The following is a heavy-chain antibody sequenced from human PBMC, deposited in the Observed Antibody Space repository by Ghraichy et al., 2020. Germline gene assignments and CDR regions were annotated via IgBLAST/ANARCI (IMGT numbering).Heavy chain of an antibody. V-gene: IGHV1-69*13. J-gene: IGHJ6*02. CDR1: GGTFSSYA. D-gene: IGHD2-15*01. CDR2: IIPLIGTT. Sequence: SVKVSCKASGGTFSSYAISWVRQAPGQGLEWMGGIIPLIGTTNYAQQFQGRVTINADESTSTAYMELSSLRSEDTAVYYCARYRHCSGGSCYFYYYMDVWGQGTTVTVSS. CDR3: ARYRHCSGGSCYFYYYMDV.